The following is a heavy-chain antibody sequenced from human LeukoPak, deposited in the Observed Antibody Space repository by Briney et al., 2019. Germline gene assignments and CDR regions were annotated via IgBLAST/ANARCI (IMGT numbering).Heavy chain of an antibody. Sequence: SQTLSLTCTVSGGSISSGGYCWSWIRQHPGKGLEWIGYIYYSGSTYYNPSLKSRVTISVDTSKNQFSLKLSSVTAADTAVYYCARDRRIVVVPAAKSYGMDVWGQGTTVTVSS. J-gene: IGHJ6*02. CDR2: IYYSGST. D-gene: IGHD2-2*01. CDR1: GGSISSGGYC. CDR3: ARDRRIVVVPAAKSYGMDV. V-gene: IGHV4-31*03.